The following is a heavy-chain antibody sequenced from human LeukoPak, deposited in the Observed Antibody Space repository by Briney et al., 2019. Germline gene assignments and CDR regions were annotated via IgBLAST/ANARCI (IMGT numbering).Heavy chain of an antibody. J-gene: IGHJ3*02. V-gene: IGHV4-34*01. CDR1: GGSFSGYY. CDR2: INHSGSI. D-gene: IGHD2-2*01. Sequence: SETLSLTCAVYGGSFSGYYWSWIRQPPGKGLEWIGEINHSGSINYNPSLKSRVTISVDTSKNQFSLKLSSVTAADTAVYYCARELVVPAAMSLCAFDIWGQGTMVTVSS. CDR3: ARELVVPAAMSLCAFDI.